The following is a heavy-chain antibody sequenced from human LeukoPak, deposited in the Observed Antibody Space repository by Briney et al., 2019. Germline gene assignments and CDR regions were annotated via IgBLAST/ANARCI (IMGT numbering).Heavy chain of an antibody. CDR2: ITSGSSYI. D-gene: IGHD6-6*01. J-gene: IGHJ4*02. CDR1: GFTFSSYN. V-gene: IGHV3-21*01. Sequence: PGGSLRLSCAASGFTFSSYNMNWVRQAPGKGLEWVSSITSGSSYIYYADSVKGRFTISRDNAKNSLYLQMNSLRAEDTAVYYCARDLIEYSSSSNLEQRFDYWGQGTLVTVSS. CDR3: ARDLIEYSSSSNLEQRFDY.